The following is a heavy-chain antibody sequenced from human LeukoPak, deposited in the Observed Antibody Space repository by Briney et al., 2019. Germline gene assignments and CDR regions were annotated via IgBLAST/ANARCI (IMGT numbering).Heavy chain of an antibody. CDR2: IIPIFGTA. V-gene: IGHV1-69*13. J-gene: IGHJ4*02. Sequence: ASVKVSCKASGGTFSSYAISWVRQATGQGMEWMGGIIPIFGTANYAQKFQGRVTITADESKSKDYIDLSSLRSEDTAVYYCARSDIVVVPAAISFDYWGQGTLVTVSS. CDR1: GGTFSSYA. D-gene: IGHD2-2*01. CDR3: ARSDIVVVPAAISFDY.